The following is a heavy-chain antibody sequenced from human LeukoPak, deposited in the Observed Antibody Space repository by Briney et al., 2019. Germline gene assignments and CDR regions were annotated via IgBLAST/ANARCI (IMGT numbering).Heavy chain of an antibody. J-gene: IGHJ4*02. D-gene: IGHD2-2*01. Sequence: GGSLRLSCAASGFTFSSYEINWVRQAPGKGLEWVSYISTSGYTKYYADSVKGRFTISRDNAKNSLYLQVNSLRAEDTAVYYCARQGYCSSTSCYAFGGFDYWGQGTLVTVSS. CDR2: ISTSGYTK. CDR1: GFTFSSYE. CDR3: ARQGYCSSTSCYAFGGFDY. V-gene: IGHV3-48*03.